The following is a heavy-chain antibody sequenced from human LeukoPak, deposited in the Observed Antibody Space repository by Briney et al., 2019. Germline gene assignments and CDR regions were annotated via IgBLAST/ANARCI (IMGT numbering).Heavy chain of an antibody. CDR1: GFTFSSYA. CDR3: ARDSYYYDSSGKTGYYMDV. D-gene: IGHD3-22*01. V-gene: IGHV3-23*01. CDR2: ISGSGSST. J-gene: IGHJ6*03. Sequence: GGSLRLSCAASGFTFSSYAMSWVRQAPGKGLEWVSAISGSGSSTYYADSVKGRFTISRDNAKNSLYLQMNSLRAEDTAVYYCARDSYYYDSSGKTGYYMDVWGKGTTVTVSS.